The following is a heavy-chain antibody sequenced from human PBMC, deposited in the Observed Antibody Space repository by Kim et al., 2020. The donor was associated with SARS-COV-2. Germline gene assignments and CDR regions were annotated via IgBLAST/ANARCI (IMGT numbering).Heavy chain of an antibody. CDR2: ISATGDNI. J-gene: IGHJ4*02. V-gene: IGHV3-23*01. D-gene: IGHD4-17*01. CDR1: GFTFSDYA. CDR3: AKSPFGDYLRPFDY. Sequence: GGSLRLSCAASGFTFSDYAMSWVRQAPGKGLEWVSGISATGDNIYYADSVKGRFTISRDNSKNTLYLQMNSPRAEDAAVYYCAKSPFGDYLRPFDYWGQGTLVTVSS.